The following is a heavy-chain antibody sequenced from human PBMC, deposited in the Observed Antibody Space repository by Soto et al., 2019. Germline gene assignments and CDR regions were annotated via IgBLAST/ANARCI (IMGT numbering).Heavy chain of an antibody. CDR2: INHSGST. CDR3: ARGFYYGSGSLPYGMDV. V-gene: IGHV4-34*01. J-gene: IGHJ6*02. Sequence: SETLSLTCAVYGGSFSGYYWSWIRQPPGKGLEWIGEINHSGSTNYNPSLKSRVTISVDTSKNQFSLKLSSVTAADTAVYYCARGFYYGSGSLPYGMDVWGQGTPVTVSS. CDR1: GGSFSGYY. D-gene: IGHD3-10*01.